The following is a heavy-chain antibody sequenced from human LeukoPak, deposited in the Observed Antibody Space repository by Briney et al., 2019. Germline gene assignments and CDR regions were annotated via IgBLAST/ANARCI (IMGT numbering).Heavy chain of an antibody. J-gene: IGHJ4*02. CDR1: GYTFTSYN. CDR3: SGYDYDYFDY. CDR2: VNPSTGSS. V-gene: IGHV1-46*01. D-gene: IGHD5-12*01. Sequence: ASVKVSCKASGYTFTSYNIHWVRQAPGQGLEWMGIVNPSTGSSSYAQKFQGRVSMTRDTSTSTVDMELSSLRSEDTAVYYCSGYDYDYFDYWGQGTLVTFSS.